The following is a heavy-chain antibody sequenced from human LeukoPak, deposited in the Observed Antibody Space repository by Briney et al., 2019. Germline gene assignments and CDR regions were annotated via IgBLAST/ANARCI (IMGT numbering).Heavy chain of an antibody. V-gene: IGHV3-9*01. J-gene: IGHJ6*02. CDR3: AKGVAGMRYYAMDV. D-gene: IGHD6-19*01. Sequence: XMXWVRQXXXXGXEWXXGMSWKSGSLVYADSVKGRFTISRDNAKNSLYVQMNSLRAEDTGLYYCAKGVAGMRYYAMDVWGHGTTVTVSS. CDR2: MSWKSGSL. CDR1: X.